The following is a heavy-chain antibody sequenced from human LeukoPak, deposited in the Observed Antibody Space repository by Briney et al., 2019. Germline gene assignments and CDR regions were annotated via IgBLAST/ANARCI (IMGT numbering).Heavy chain of an antibody. CDR2: INHSGST. CDR1: GGSFSGYY. CDR3: ARVYFPYYDILTGYPFGDYFDY. Sequence: SQTLSLTCAVYGGSFSGYYWSWIRQPPGKGLELIGEINHSGSTNYNPSLKSRVTISVHTSKNQFSLKLSSVTAADTAVYYCARVYFPYYDILTGYPFGDYFDYWGQGTLVTVSS. J-gene: IGHJ4*02. D-gene: IGHD3-9*01. V-gene: IGHV4-34*01.